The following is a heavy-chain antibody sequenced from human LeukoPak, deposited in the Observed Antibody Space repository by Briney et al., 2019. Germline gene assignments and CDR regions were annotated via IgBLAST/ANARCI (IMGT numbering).Heavy chain of an antibody. J-gene: IGHJ6*02. CDR3: ARGPNRWWVVSRNWGMDV. D-gene: IGHD2-15*01. CDR1: GLSIGDNS. Sequence: GGSLRLSCAASGLSIGDNSMHWVRQAPGKGLEWVSLISWDESTTYYSDSVKGRFTVSRDSSKNSLYLRMNSLRTEDTALYYCARGPNRWWVVSRNWGMDVWGQGTTVTVSS. CDR2: ISWDESTT. V-gene: IGHV3-43*01.